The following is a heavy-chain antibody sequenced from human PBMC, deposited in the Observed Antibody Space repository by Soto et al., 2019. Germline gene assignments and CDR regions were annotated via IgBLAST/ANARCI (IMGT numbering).Heavy chain of an antibody. D-gene: IGHD3-22*01. J-gene: IGHJ5*02. CDR2: VIPIFGTA. CDR3: AGLYYDSSGNWFDP. V-gene: IGHV1-69*13. Sequence: SVKVSCKASGGTFSSYAISWVRQAPGQGLEWMGGVIPIFGTANYAQKFQGRVTITADESTSTAYMELSSLRSEDTAVYYCAGLYYDSSGNWFDPWGQGTLVIVSS. CDR1: GGTFSSYA.